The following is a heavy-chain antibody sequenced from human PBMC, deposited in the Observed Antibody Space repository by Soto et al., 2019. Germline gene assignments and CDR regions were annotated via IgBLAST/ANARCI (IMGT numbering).Heavy chain of an antibody. CDR3: ASGQGEGRYDYYYYGMDV. J-gene: IGHJ6*02. D-gene: IGHD3-10*01. Sequence: EVQLVQSGAEVKKPGESLKISCKGSGYSFTSYWIGWVRQMPGKGLEWMGIIYPGDSDTRYSPSFQGQVTISADKSISTAYLQWSSLKASDTAMYYCASGQGEGRYDYYYYGMDVWGQGTTVTVSS. CDR1: GYSFTSYW. V-gene: IGHV5-51*01. CDR2: IYPGDSDT.